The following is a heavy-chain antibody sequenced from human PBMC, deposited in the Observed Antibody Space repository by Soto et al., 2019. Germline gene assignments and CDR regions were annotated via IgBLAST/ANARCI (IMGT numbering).Heavy chain of an antibody. CDR1: GGSFSGYY. CDR3: ARDLASYDFWSGYRRTHDAFDI. J-gene: IGHJ3*02. V-gene: IGHV4-34*01. CDR2: INHSGST. Sequence: PSETLSLTCAVYGGSFSGYYWSWIRQPPGKGLEWIGEINHSGSTNYNPSLKSRVTISVDTSKNQFSLKLSSVTAADTAVYYCARDLASYDFWSGYRRTHDAFDIWGQGTMVTVSS. D-gene: IGHD3-3*01.